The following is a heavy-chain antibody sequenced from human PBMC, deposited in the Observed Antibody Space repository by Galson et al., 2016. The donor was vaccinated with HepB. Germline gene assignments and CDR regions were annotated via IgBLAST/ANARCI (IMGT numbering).Heavy chain of an antibody. Sequence: SLRLSCAASEFTVSDNYMSWVRQAPGKGLEWVSLISGDGVTYYADSVKGRFTISRAHSDNSLYLQMNSLRAEDTAVYYCARRRGNTNFDYWGQGTLVTVSS. V-gene: IGHV3-53*01. J-gene: IGHJ4*02. CDR2: ISGDGVT. CDR3: ARRRGNTNFDY. D-gene: IGHD3-10*01. CDR1: EFTVSDNY.